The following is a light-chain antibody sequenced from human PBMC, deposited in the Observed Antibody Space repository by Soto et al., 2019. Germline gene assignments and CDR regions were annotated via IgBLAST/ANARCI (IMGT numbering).Light chain of an antibody. CDR1: QGIRNF. Sequence: DIQMTQSPPSLSASVGDRVTITCRASQGIRNFVAWYQQKPGKAPKLLIYAASTLQSGVPSRFGGSGSGTDFTLTINSLQPEDVATYSCQEYSSVPVFGPGTKVEIK. CDR2: AAS. CDR3: QEYSSVPV. J-gene: IGKJ3*01. V-gene: IGKV1-27*01.